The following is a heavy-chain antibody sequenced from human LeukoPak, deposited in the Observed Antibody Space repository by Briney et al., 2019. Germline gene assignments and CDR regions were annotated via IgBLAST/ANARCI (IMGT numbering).Heavy chain of an antibody. D-gene: IGHD1-26*01. CDR3: ARIRGSGSYFPDC. Sequence: PGGSLRLSCAASGFTVSNKFMTWVRQAPGKGLQWVSVVYSGGTTYYADAVKGRFTISGDPSKNTLYLQMNSLRVEDTAVYYCARIRGSGSYFPDCWGQGTLVTVSS. V-gene: IGHV3-66*01. CDR2: VYSGGTT. CDR1: GFTVSNKF. J-gene: IGHJ4*02.